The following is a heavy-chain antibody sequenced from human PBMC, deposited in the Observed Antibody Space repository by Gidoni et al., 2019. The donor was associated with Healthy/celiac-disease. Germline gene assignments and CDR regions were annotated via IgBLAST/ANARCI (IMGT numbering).Heavy chain of an antibody. J-gene: IGHJ4*02. CDR2: ISGSGGST. Sequence: EVQLLESGGGLVQPGGSLRLSCAASGFTLSSYAMSWVRQAPGKGLEWVSAISGSGGSTYYADSVKGRFTISRDNSKNTLYLQMNSLRAEDTAVYYCAKSGANPRDTIFALRVDYWGQGTLVTVSS. CDR1: GFTLSSYA. D-gene: IGHD3-3*01. V-gene: IGHV3-23*01. CDR3: AKSGANPRDTIFALRVDY.